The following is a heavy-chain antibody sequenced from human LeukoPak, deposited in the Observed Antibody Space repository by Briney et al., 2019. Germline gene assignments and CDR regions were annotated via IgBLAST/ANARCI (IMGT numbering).Heavy chain of an antibody. D-gene: IGHD6-13*01. Sequence: GGSLRLSCAASGFTFSSYAMHWVRQAPGKGLEWVAVISYDGSNKYYADSVKGRLTISRDNSKNTLYLQMNSLRAEDTAVYYCAKDGRTYSSSWYVDYWGQGTLITVSS. J-gene: IGHJ4*02. CDR3: AKDGRTYSSSWYVDY. CDR2: ISYDGSNK. V-gene: IGHV3-30-3*01. CDR1: GFTFSSYA.